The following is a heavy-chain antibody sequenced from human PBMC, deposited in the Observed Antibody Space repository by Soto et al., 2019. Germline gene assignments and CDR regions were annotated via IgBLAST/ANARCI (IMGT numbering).Heavy chain of an antibody. V-gene: IGHV1-69*12. CDR1: GGTFSNYA. Sequence: QVRLVQSGAEVKKPGSSVKVSCKASGGTFSNYAISWVRQAPGQGLEWMGGIILPFGTANYAQKFQGRVTSTADESLTTAYMALSALRSEDTAVYYCARVPDYAAYFDDWGQGTLVTVSS. CDR2: IILPFGTA. J-gene: IGHJ4*02. CDR3: ARVPDYAAYFDD. D-gene: IGHD4-17*01.